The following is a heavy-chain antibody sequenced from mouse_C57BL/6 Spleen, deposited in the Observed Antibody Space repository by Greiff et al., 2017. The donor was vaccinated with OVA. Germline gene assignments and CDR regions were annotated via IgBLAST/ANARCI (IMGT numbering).Heavy chain of an antibody. CDR1: GYTFTDYY. J-gene: IGHJ3*01. CDR3: APYDGSFAY. V-gene: IGHV1-26*01. CDR2: INPNNGGT. Sequence: VQLQQSGPELVKPGASVKISCKASGYTFTDYYMNWVKQSHGKSLEWIGDINPNNGGTSYNQKFKGKATLTVDKSSSTAYMELRSLTSEDSAVYYCAPYDGSFAYWGQGTLVTVSA. D-gene: IGHD2-3*01.